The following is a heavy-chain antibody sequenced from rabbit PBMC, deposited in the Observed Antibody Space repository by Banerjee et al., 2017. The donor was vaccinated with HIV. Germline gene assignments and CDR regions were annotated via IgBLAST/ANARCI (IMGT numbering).Heavy chain of an antibody. D-gene: IGHD6-1*01. CDR1: GIDFSSYG. J-gene: IGHJ4*01. CDR3: ASGAGYAGYGYAQFNL. Sequence: QEQLKESGGGLVQLGGSLKLSCKASGIDFSSYGISWVRQAPGKGLEWIAYIYPDYGSTDYASWVNGRFTISLDNAQNTVFLQMTSLTAADTATYFCASGAGYAGYGYAQFNLWGPGTLVTVS. CDR2: IYPDYGST. V-gene: IGHV1S47*01.